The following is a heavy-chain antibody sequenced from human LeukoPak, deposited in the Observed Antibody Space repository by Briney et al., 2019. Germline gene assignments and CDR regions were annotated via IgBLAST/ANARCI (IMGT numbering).Heavy chain of an antibody. CDR3: TRDLNHDSSG. CDR2: IKFDGSEI. D-gene: IGHD3-22*01. J-gene: IGHJ4*02. V-gene: IGHV3-7*01. Sequence: GGSLRLSCAASGFSLGDYWMTWVRQAPGKGLECVGNIKFDGSEIHYRDSVRGRFTISRDNAKNSLYLQMNSLRVEDTGAYYCTRDLNHDSSGWGQGTLVTVSS. CDR1: GFSLGDYW.